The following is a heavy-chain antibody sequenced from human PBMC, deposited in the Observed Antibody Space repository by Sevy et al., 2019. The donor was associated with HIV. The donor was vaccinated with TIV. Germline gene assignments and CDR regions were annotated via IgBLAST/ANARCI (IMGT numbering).Heavy chain of an antibody. CDR3: ARGGDYVWGSYRSSKDAFDI. J-gene: IGHJ3*02. Sequence: GGSLRLSCAASEFTFSSYSMNWVRQAPGKGLEWVAYISSSSSSIYYVDSVKGLFTISRDNAKNSLYLQMNSLRDEDTAVYYCARGGDYVWGSYRSSKDAFDIWGQGTMVTVSS. CDR2: ISSSSSSI. CDR1: EFTFSSYS. D-gene: IGHD3-16*02. V-gene: IGHV3-48*02.